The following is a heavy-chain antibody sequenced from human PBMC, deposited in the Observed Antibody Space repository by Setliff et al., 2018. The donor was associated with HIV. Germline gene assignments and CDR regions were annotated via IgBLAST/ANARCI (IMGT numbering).Heavy chain of an antibody. J-gene: IGHJ6*02. CDR1: GYTFTSYA. D-gene: IGHD1-26*01. V-gene: IGHV7-4-1*02. CDR2: IHTNTGDP. CDR3: ATRGEQLYFYGMDV. Sequence: ASVKVSCKASGYTFTSYAVNWVRQAPGQGLEWVGWIHTNTGDPTYAQGFTGRFVFSFDTSVCTAYLQISGLKAEDTAVYYCATRGEQLYFYGMDVWGQGTTVTVSS.